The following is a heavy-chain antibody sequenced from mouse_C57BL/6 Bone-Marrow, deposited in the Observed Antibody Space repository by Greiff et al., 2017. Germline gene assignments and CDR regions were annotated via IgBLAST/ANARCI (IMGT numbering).Heavy chain of an antibody. D-gene: IGHD6-1*01. CDR3: VRDSPTVSYAMDY. Sequence: EVKLMESGGGLVQPKGSLKLSCAASGFTFNNYAMHWVRQAPGKGLEWVARISSKSSNYATYHADSVKDRFTISRDDSQSMLDLQMNNRKTEDATIYYCVRDSPTVSYAMDYGGQGTSVTVSS. CDR1: GFTFNNYA. CDR2: ISSKSSNYAT. V-gene: IGHV10-3*01. J-gene: IGHJ4*01.